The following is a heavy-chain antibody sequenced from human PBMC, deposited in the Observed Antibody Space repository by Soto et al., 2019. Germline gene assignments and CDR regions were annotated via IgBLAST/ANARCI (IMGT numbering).Heavy chain of an antibody. Sequence: XXTLSLPCTVSGGSISRYYWRWILQPPGKGLEWIGYIYYSGSTNYNPSLKSRVTISVDTSKNQFSLKLSSVNAADTAVYYCARVLFGRGNWFDPWGQGTLVTVSS. CDR2: IYYSGST. J-gene: IGHJ5*02. CDR3: ARVLFGRGNWFDP. CDR1: GGSISRYY. V-gene: IGHV4-59*01. D-gene: IGHD3-3*01.